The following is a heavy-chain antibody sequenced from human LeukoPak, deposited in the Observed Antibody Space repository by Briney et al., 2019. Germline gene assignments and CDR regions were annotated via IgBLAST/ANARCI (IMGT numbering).Heavy chain of an antibody. D-gene: IGHD3-3*01. J-gene: IGHJ4*02. Sequence: SETLSLTCTVSGGSINSNNYYWGWIRQPPGKGLEWIGSIYSSGSAYYNPSLESRVAISVDTSKNQFPLRLSSVTAADTAVYYCQSRYLEWLLEYWGQGTLVTVSS. CDR2: IYSSGSA. V-gene: IGHV4-39*01. CDR1: GGSINSNNYY. CDR3: QSRYLEWLLEY.